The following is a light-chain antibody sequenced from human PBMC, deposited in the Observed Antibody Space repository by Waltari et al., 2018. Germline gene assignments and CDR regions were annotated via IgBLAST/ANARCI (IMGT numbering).Light chain of an antibody. CDR1: QTVLYNSNDKNY. CDR2: WAS. V-gene: IGKV4-1*01. Sequence: DIVLTQSPDSLAVSLGERATISCKSSQTVLYNSNDKNYLAWYQQKPGQPPRLLISWASIRESGVPDRFSGSGSETDFTLTISSLQAEDVAVYYCQQYYRSRTFGQGTKVEIK. CDR3: QQYYRSRT. J-gene: IGKJ1*01.